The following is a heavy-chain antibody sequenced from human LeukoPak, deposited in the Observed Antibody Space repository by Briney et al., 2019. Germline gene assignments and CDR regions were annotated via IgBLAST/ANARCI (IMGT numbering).Heavy chain of an antibody. CDR2: ISGSGTST. CDR3: AKARYTWGWYGPAP. D-gene: IGHD6-19*01. V-gene: IGHV3-23*01. CDR1: GFTFSSYA. J-gene: IGHJ5*02. Sequence: GGSLRLSCAASGFTFSSYAMSWVRQAPGKGLEWVSGISGSGTSTYYADSAKGRFTISRDNSKNTLYLQMHSLRAEDTAVYYCAKARYTWGWYGPAPGGQETLAPVPS.